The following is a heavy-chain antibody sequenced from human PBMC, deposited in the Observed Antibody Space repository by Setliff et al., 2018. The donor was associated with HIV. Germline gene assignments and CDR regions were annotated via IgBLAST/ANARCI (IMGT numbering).Heavy chain of an antibody. D-gene: IGHD3-22*01. Sequence: VASVKVSCKASGYTFTGYFLHWVRQAPGQGLEWMGRIIPNSGGTNCAQKFQGRVAMTRDTSISTAYMDLTRLRSDDTAVYYCAREDHYDRFLDHWGQGALVTVSS. CDR2: IIPNSGGT. J-gene: IGHJ5*02. CDR1: GYTFTGYF. CDR3: AREDHYDRFLDH. V-gene: IGHV1-2*06.